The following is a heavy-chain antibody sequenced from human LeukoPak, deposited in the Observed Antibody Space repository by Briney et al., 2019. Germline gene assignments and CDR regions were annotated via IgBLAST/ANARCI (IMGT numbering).Heavy chain of an antibody. V-gene: IGHV3-21*01. Sequence: GGSLRLSCAASGFTFSRYSVNWVRQAPGKGLEWVSSISSSSSYIYYADSVKGRFTISRDNAKNSLYLQMSSLRAEDTAVYYCARGASSGWYKLGYNWFDPWGQGTLVTVSS. J-gene: IGHJ5*02. CDR3: ARGASSGWYKLGYNWFDP. CDR1: GFTFSRYS. D-gene: IGHD6-19*01. CDR2: ISSSSSYI.